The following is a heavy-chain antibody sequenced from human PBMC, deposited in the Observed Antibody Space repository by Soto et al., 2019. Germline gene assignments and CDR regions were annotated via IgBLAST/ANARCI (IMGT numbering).Heavy chain of an antibody. Sequence: PGGPLRLSCAPSGLTFSSYDMHWVRQAPGKGLEWVAVISYDGSNKYYADSVKGRFTISRDNSKNTLYLQMNSLRAEDTAVHYCASWNSIVGAVQSNWGQGTLVTVSS. D-gene: IGHD1-26*01. CDR3: ASWNSIVGAVQSN. V-gene: IGHV3-30-3*01. CDR1: GLTFSSYD. J-gene: IGHJ4*02. CDR2: ISYDGSNK.